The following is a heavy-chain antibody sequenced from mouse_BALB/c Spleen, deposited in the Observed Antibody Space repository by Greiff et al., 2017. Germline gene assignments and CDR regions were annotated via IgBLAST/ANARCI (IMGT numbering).Heavy chain of an antibody. V-gene: IGHV2-6-7*01. Sequence: VQLKESGPGLVAPSQSLSITCTVSGFSLTGYGVNWVRQPPGKGLEWLGMIWGDGSTDYNSALKSRLSISKDNSKSQVFLKMNSLQTDDTARYYCARRGGYWYFDVWGAGTTVTVSS. J-gene: IGHJ1*01. CDR2: IWGDGST. CDR1: GFSLTGYG. CDR3: ARRGGYWYFDV.